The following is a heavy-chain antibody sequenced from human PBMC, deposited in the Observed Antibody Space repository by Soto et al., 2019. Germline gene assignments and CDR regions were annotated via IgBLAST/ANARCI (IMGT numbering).Heavy chain of an antibody. V-gene: IGHV3-21*01. CDR2: SSSSSYI. D-gene: IGHD4-17*01. J-gene: IGHJ4*02. Sequence: GGSLRLSCAASGFTFSSYSMNWVRQAPGKGLEWVSSSSSSSYIYYADSVKGRFTISRDNAKNSLYLQMNSLRAEDTAVYYCARTTVTIVGGPDWGQGTLVTVSS. CDR3: ARTTVTIVGGPD. CDR1: GFTFSSYS.